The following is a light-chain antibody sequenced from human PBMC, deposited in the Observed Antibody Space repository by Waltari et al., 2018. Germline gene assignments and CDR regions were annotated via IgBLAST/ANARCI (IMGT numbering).Light chain of an antibody. J-gene: IGLJ3*02. CDR1: SGHSSNV. CDR3: QTGGHGTWV. CDR2: VNSDGSH. V-gene: IGLV4-69*01. Sequence: QLVLTQSPSASASLGASVKLTCTLSSGHSSNVIAWLPQQPEKGPRYLMKVNSDGSHSKGDEIPDRFSGSSSGAERYLTSSSLQSEDEADYYCQTGGHGTWVFGGGTKLTVL.